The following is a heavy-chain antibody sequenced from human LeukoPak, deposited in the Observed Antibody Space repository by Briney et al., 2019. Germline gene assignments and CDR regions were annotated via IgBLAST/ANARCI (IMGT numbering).Heavy chain of an antibody. CDR3: ARTGYGGNDY. D-gene: IGHD4-23*01. Sequence: PSETLSLTCAVYGGSFSGYYWTWVRQPPGKGLEWIGEINHKGATNYNPSLKSRVTISLDTSKNQFSLKLSSVTAADTAVYYCARTGYGGNDYWGQGTLVTVSS. CDR2: INHKGAT. CDR1: GGSFSGYY. V-gene: IGHV4-34*01. J-gene: IGHJ4*02.